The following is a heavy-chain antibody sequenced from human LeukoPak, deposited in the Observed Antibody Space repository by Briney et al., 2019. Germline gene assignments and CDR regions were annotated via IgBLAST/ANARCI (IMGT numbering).Heavy chain of an antibody. Sequence: SQTLSLTCAISGDSVSSNSVTWNWIRQSPSRGLEWLGRTYYRSTWYNDYAVSVRGRITVNPDTSKNQFSVHLNSVTPEDTAVYYCARRLTQYDCFDPWGQGILVTVSS. CDR3: ARRLTQYDCFDP. D-gene: IGHD2-2*01. CDR1: GDSVSSNSVT. CDR2: TYYRSTWYN. J-gene: IGHJ5*02. V-gene: IGHV6-1*01.